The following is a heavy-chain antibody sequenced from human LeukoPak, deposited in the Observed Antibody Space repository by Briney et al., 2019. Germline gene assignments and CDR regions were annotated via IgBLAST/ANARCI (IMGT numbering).Heavy chain of an antibody. CDR1: VFTFSDSA. V-gene: IGHV3-23*01. CDR2: ISVSGFST. J-gene: IGHJ4*02. D-gene: IGHD1-1*01. Sequence: PGGALRLSCVASVFTFSDSAMTSVRRAPGKGLEWVSLISVSGFSTYYADSVKGRFTISRDNYNTTLYLKMGSLRAGDTAVYFCGRDIQLSYLGQGTLVTVSS. CDR3: GRDIQLSY.